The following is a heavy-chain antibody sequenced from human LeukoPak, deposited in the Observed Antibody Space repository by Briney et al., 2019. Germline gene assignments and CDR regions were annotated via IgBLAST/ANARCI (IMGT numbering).Heavy chain of an antibody. D-gene: IGHD3-10*01. CDR3: ARLTSYGSGSYSFDY. V-gene: IGHV4-39*01. CDR1: GGSISSSSYY. Sequence: SETLSLTCTVSGGSISSSSYYWGWIRQPPGKGLEWIGSIYYSGSSYYNPSLKSRVTISVDTSKNQFSLKLSSVTSADTAVYYCARLTSYGSGSYSFDYWGQGTLVTVSS. CDR2: IYYSGSS. J-gene: IGHJ4*02.